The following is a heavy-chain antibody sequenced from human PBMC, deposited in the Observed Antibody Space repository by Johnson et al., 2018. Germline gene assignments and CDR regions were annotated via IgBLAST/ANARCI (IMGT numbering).Heavy chain of an antibody. Sequence: QVQLQESGPGLVKPSETLSLTCTVSGDSISTYYWSWIRQSPGKGLKWIGYIYYSGSTNYNPSLKSRVTISVDTSKKQFSLKLISVTAADTAVYYCARGVPDSSSPDYWGQGTLVTVSS. V-gene: IGHV4-59*01. D-gene: IGHD6-6*01. CDR1: GDSISTYY. CDR2: IYYSGST. CDR3: ARGVPDSSSPDY. J-gene: IGHJ4*02.